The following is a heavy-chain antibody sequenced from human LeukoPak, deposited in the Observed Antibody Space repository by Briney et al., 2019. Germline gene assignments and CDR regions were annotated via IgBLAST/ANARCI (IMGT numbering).Heavy chain of an antibody. V-gene: IGHV3-23*01. D-gene: IGHD5-12*01. Sequence: GGSLRLSCAASGFTFSSYAMSWVRQAPGKGLEWVSDISGSGISTDYADSVKGRFTISRDNSKNTLYLQMNCLRAEDTAVYYCVRDGYGGYDYAFDVWGQGTMVTVSS. CDR1: GFTFSSYA. CDR3: VRDGYGGYDYAFDV. J-gene: IGHJ3*01. CDR2: ISGSGIST.